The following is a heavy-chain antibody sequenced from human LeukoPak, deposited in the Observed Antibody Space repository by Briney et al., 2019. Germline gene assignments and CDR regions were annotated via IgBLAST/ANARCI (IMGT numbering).Heavy chain of an antibody. Sequence: GASVKVSCKASGYTFTSYDINWVRQATGQGLEWMGWMNPNSGNTGYAQEFQGRVTMTRNTSISTAYMELSSLRSEDTAVYYCCSHGYGERYDYWGQGNLVTVSS. D-gene: IGHD4-17*01. CDR1: GYTFTSYD. J-gene: IGHJ4*02. V-gene: IGHV1-8*01. CDR3: CSHGYGERYDY. CDR2: MNPNSGNT.